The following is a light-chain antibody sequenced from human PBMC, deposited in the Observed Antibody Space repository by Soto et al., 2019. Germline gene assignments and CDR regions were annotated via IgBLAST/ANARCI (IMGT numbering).Light chain of an antibody. V-gene: IGKV1-39*01. CDR3: QQSCSTPGT. CDR2: AAS. Sequence: DIQMTQSPSSLSASVGDRLTITCRASQSISSYLNWYQQKPGKAPKLLIYAASSLQSGAPSRFSGSGSGTDFTLTISSLQPEDFATYYCQQSCSTPGTFGPGPELEIK. CDR1: QSISSY. J-gene: IGKJ2*02.